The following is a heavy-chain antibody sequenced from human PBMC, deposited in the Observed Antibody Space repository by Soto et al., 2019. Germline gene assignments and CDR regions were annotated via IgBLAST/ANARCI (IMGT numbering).Heavy chain of an antibody. CDR2: TIPAFGTA. D-gene: IGHD1-1*01. CDR1: GAGDTFSNYG. Sequence: QVHLVQSGAEVKSPGSAVKVSCKVSGAGDTFSNYGLNWMRQAPGQGLEWMGGTIPAFGTANYAQKFQVRVTITADTSTTTAYMELSILRSDDTAVYYCWRHDKTALPPLDSWGQGTLVSVSS. V-gene: IGHV1-69*06. J-gene: IGHJ4*02. CDR3: WRHDKTALPPLDS.